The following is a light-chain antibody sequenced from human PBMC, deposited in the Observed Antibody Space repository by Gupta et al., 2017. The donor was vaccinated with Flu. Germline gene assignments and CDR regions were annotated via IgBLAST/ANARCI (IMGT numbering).Light chain of an antibody. CDR3: QQKDSTPFT. V-gene: IGKV1-39*01. CDR1: QRIGIY. J-gene: IGKJ3*01. CDR2: AAS. Sequence: PSFLSASVGERVTITCRARQRIGIYLNWYQQKPGKAPKLLIYAASTVEGGGPSRFSGSGSGTEFTLTISRRQPEDSGIYYCQQKDSTPFTFGHGTTVDI.